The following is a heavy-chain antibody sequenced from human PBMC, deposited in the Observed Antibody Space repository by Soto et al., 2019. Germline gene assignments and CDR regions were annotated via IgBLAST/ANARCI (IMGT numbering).Heavy chain of an antibody. CDR1: GFTFRNYA. J-gene: IGHJ4*02. D-gene: IGHD3-22*01. CDR3: VKGSAESRPYYFDS. Sequence: GGSLRLSCAASGFTFRNYAMAWVRQTPSRGLECFSAITGSGSDTYHADSVKGRFTISRDNSNNMLFLQVNSLGAEDTAVYYCVKGSAESRPYYFDSWGQGTLVTVSS. V-gene: IGHV3-23*01. CDR2: ITGSGSDT.